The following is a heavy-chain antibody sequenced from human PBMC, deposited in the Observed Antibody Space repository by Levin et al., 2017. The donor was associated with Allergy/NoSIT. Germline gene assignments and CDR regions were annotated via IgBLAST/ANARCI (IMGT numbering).Heavy chain of an antibody. CDR1: GSTFTGYY. CDR3: ARGRGYTYDYPKYYFDY. V-gene: IGHV1-2*02. D-gene: IGHD5-18*01. J-gene: IGHJ4*02. CDR2: INPNSGGT. Sequence: GGSLRLSCKASGSTFTGYYMHWVRLAPGQGLEWMGWINPNSGGTKYAQKFQGRVTMTRDTSISTAYMELSRLRSDDTAVYYCARGRGYTYDYPKYYFDYWGQGTLVTVSS.